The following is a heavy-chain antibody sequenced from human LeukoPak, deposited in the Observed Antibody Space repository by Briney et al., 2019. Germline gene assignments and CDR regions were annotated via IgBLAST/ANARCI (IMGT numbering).Heavy chain of an antibody. J-gene: IGHJ5*02. D-gene: IGHD3-10*01. CDR3: ARAWTGSGSPREYNWFDP. CDR2: ISAYNGNT. V-gene: IGHV1-18*01. CDR1: GYTFTSYG. Sequence: ASVKVSCKASGYTFTSYGISWVRQAPGQGLEWMGWISAYNGNTNYAQKLQGRVTMTTGTSTSTAYMELRSLRSDDTAVYYCARAWTGSGSPREYNWFDPWGQGTLVTVSS.